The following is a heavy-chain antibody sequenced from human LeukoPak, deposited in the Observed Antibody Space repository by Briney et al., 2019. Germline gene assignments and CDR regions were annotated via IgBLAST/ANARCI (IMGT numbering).Heavy chain of an antibody. Sequence: GGSLRLSCAASGFTFSSYAMSWVRQAPGKGLEWVSAISDRGGRTHDADSVKGRFTISRDNSKNTLYLQMNSLGAEDTAVYYCAKRSGYSSSPIDAFDIWGQGTMVTVSS. D-gene: IGHD6-13*01. CDR3: AKRSGYSSSPIDAFDI. V-gene: IGHV3-23*01. CDR2: ISDRGGRT. J-gene: IGHJ3*02. CDR1: GFTFSSYA.